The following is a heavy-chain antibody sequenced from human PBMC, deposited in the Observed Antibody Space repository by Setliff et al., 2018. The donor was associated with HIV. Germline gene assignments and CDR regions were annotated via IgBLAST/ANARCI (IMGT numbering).Heavy chain of an antibody. D-gene: IGHD2-21*02. J-gene: IGHJ4*02. Sequence: PGGSLRLSCAASGFTFSSYGMHWVRQAPGKGLEWVSTIYSDGNTYHADSVKGRFTLSRDNSENALFLQMNSLRPEDTAVYYCARLRPYNSALDYWGQGTLGTVSS. CDR3: ARLRPYNSALDY. CDR2: IYSDGNT. V-gene: IGHV3-NL1*01. CDR1: GFTFSSYG.